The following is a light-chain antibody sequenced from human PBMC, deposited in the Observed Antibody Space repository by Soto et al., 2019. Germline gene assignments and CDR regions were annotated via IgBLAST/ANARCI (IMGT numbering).Light chain of an antibody. CDR3: SSYTSSSRVV. CDR1: SSDVGGYNY. J-gene: IGLJ2*01. V-gene: IGLV2-14*01. CDR2: EVS. Sequence: QSALTQPASVSGSPGQSITISCTGTSSDVGGYNYVSWYQQHPGKAPKLMIYEVSNRPSGVSNRFSGSKSGNTASLTISGLQAGDEADYYCSSYTSSSRVVFGGGTKLTVL.